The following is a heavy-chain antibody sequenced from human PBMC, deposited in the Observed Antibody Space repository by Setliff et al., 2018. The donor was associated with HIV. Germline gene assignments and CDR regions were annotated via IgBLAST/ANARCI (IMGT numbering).Heavy chain of an antibody. CDR2: MSPKNNGS. Sequence: ASVKVSCKASGYTFTSYDINWVRQAPGQGLEWMGWMSPKNNGSGFAQKFQARLTMTWNTSTNTAYMELRSLTSDDTAVYYCARGRYNSRIDVWGQGTTVTVSS. CDR3: ARGRYNSRIDV. CDR1: GYTFTSYD. V-gene: IGHV1-8*01. J-gene: IGHJ6*02. D-gene: IGHD5-18*01.